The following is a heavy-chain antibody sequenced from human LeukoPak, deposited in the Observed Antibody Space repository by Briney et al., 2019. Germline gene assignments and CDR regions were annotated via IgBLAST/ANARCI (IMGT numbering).Heavy chain of an antibody. CDR2: IRYDGSNK. D-gene: IGHD3-10*01. V-gene: IGHV3-30*02. Sequence: QAGGSLRLSCAASGFTFSSYGMHWVRQAPGKGLEWVAFIRYDGSNKYYAGSVKGRFTISRDNSKNTLYLQMNSLRAEDTAVYYCAKGMYYYGSGFYYMDVWGKGTTVTISS. J-gene: IGHJ6*03. CDR1: GFTFSSYG. CDR3: AKGMYYYGSGFYYMDV.